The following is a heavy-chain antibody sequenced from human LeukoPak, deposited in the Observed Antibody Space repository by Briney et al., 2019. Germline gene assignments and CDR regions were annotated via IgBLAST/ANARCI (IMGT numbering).Heavy chain of an antibody. CDR1: GSTFSSYG. Sequence: GGSLRLSCAASGSTFSSYGMHWVRQAPGKGLEWVAVISYDGSNKYYADSVKGRFTISRDNSKNTLYLQMNSLRAEDTAVYYCATDIVVVPAAIGWGQGTLVTVSS. CDR2: ISYDGSNK. D-gene: IGHD2-2*01. J-gene: IGHJ4*02. CDR3: ATDIVVVPAAIG. V-gene: IGHV3-30*03.